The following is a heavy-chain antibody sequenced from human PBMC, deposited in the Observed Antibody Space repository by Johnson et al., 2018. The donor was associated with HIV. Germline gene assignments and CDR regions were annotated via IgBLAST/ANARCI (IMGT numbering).Heavy chain of an antibody. CDR3: TTLERRAPWLVPPHAFDI. J-gene: IGHJ3*02. CDR2: IKSKTDGGTT. D-gene: IGHD6-19*01. Sequence: EVQLLESGGGLVKPGGSLRLSCAASGFTFSNAWMSWVRQAPGKGLEWVGRIKSKTDGGTTDYAAPVKGRFTISRDDSKNRLYRQMKSLKTEHTAVYYCTTLERRAPWLVPPHAFDIWGKGTMVTVSS. V-gene: IGHV3-15*05. CDR1: GFTFSNAW.